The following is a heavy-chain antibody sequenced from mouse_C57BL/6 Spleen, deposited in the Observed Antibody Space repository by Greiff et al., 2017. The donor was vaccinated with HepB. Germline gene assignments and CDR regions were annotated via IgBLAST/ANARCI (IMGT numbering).Heavy chain of an antibody. J-gene: IGHJ2*01. D-gene: IGHD6-2*01. CDR1: GYTFTDYY. CDR2: MYPNNGGT. CDR3: ARGLPGY. V-gene: IGHV1-26*01. Sequence: EVQLQQSGPELVKPGASVKISCKASGYTFTDYYMNWVKQSHGKSLERIGEMYPNNGGTSYNQTLKGKATLTVDKYSSTAYMELRSLTSEDSAGEYCARGLPGYWDQGTTRTVAS.